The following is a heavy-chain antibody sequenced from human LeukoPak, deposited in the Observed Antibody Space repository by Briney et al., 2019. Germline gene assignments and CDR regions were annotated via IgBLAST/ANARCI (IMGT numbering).Heavy chain of an antibody. CDR2: ISSTSIYT. CDR3: AKKLSGTYEEGMQQ. Sequence: GGSLRLSCAASGFTFSDYYMSWIRQAPGKGLEWVSDISSTSIYTNYADSVKGRFTISRDNSKNTLYLQMSSLRAEDTAVYYCAKKLSGTYEEGMQQWGQGTLVSVSS. V-gene: IGHV3-11*06. CDR1: GFTFSDYY. J-gene: IGHJ1*01. D-gene: IGHD1-26*01.